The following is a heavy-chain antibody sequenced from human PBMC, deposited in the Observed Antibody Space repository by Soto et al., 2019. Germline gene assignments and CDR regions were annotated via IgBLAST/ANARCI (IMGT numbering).Heavy chain of an antibody. V-gene: IGHV4-59*08. Sequence: SETLSLTCTVSGGSISSYYWSWIRQPPGKGLEWIGYIYYSGSTNYNPSLKSRVTISVDTSKNQFSLKLSSVTAADTAVYYCARQPYGWGTYYTPVWFAPCGQGTLVPVSS. CDR1: GGSISSYY. D-gene: IGHD3-10*01. CDR3: ARQPYGWGTYYTPVWFAP. J-gene: IGHJ5*02. CDR2: IYYSGST.